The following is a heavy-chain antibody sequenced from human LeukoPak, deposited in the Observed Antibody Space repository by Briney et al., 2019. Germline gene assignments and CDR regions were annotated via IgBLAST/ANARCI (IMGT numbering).Heavy chain of an antibody. D-gene: IGHD3-22*01. J-gene: IGHJ4*02. CDR3: AVSSGSLTFSFDY. V-gene: IGHV5-51*01. CDR1: GYSFSNYW. CDR2: VYPRDSDT. Sequence: KPGESLKISCKASGYSFSNYWIGWVRQVPGKGLEWMGIVYPRDSDTRYSPSFQGQVTISADKSISTAYLQWSSLKASDTAVYYCAVSSGSLTFSFDYWGQGTLVTVSS.